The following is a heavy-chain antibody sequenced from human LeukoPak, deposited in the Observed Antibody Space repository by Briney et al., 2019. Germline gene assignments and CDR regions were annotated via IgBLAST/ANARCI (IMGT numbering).Heavy chain of an antibody. CDR3: ARVRVTPYIAFDY. CDR1: GVSISSSYSY. Sequence: PWETLSLTCTVSGVSISSSYSYWGWIRQPPGKGLEWIGEINHSGSTNYNPSLKSRVTISVDKSKNQFSLMMSSVTAADTAVYYCARVRVTPYIAFDYWGQGSQVSVSS. CDR2: INHSGST. D-gene: IGHD4-23*01. J-gene: IGHJ4*02. V-gene: IGHV4-39*07.